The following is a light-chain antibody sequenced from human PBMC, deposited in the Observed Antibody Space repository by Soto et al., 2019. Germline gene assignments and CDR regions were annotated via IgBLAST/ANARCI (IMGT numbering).Light chain of an antibody. V-gene: IGKV1-17*01. Sequence: DIQMTQSPSSLSASVGDRVTITCRASQGIRNELGWYQQKPGKAPKRLIYAASSLQSGVPSRFSGSGYGTGFTLTISSLQPEDFATYYCLQHNSYPHTFGGGTKVDIK. CDR3: LQHNSYPHT. CDR2: AAS. J-gene: IGKJ4*01. CDR1: QGIRNE.